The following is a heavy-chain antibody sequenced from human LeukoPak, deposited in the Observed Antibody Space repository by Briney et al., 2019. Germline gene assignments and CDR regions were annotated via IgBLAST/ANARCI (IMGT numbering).Heavy chain of an antibody. CDR2: ISYDGSNK. D-gene: IGHD2-2*01. CDR1: GSTFSSNA. Sequence: GGSLRLSCAASGSTFSSNAMHWVRQAPGKGLEWVAVISYDGSNKYYADYVKGRFTISRDNSKNTLYLEMNSLRAEDTAVYYCASGYCGRTTCSPPFDYWGQGTLVTVSS. V-gene: IGHV3-30-3*01. J-gene: IGHJ4*02. CDR3: ASGYCGRTTCSPPFDY.